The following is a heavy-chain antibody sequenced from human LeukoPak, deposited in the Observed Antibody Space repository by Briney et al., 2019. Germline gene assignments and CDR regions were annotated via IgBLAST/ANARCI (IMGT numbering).Heavy chain of an antibody. J-gene: IGHJ5*02. CDR1: GYTFTSYG. CDR3: ARDQVITFGGVHWFDP. D-gene: IGHD3-16*01. V-gene: IGHV1-18*01. CDR2: ISAYNGNT. Sequence: GASVKVSCKASGYTFTSYGISWVRQAPGQGLEWMGWISAYNGNTNYAQKLQGRVTMTTDTSTSTAYMELRSLRSDDTAVYYCARDQVITFGGVHWFDPWGQGTLVTVSS.